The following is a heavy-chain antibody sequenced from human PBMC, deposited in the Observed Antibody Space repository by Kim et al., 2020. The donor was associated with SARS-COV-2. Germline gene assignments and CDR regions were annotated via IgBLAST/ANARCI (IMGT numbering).Heavy chain of an antibody. CDR1: GFTFSSYA. CDR2: ISYDGSNK. J-gene: IGHJ4*01. CDR3: ARGIAARLRPFASDY. V-gene: IGHV3-30-3*01. D-gene: IGHD6-6*01. Sequence: GGSLRLSCAASGFTFSSYAMHWVRQAPGKGLEWVAVISYDGSNKYYADSVKGRFTISRDNSKNTLYLQMNSLRAEDTAVYYCARGIAARLRPFASDYWG.